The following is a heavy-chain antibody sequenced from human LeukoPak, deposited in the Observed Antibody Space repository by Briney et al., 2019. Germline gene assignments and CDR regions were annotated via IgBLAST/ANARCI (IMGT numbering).Heavy chain of an antibody. D-gene: IGHD5-24*01. Sequence: ASVTVSCTASGGTFSRFTISWVRQAPGQGFEWMGGITPIFGTANFAQKFQGRVSITADESTSTAFMELSSLRSEDTAVYYCATPNTLRWLQLPLFDYWGQGTLVTVSS. CDR1: GGTFSRFT. CDR2: ITPIFGTA. V-gene: IGHV1-69*13. CDR3: ATPNTLRWLQLPLFDY. J-gene: IGHJ4*02.